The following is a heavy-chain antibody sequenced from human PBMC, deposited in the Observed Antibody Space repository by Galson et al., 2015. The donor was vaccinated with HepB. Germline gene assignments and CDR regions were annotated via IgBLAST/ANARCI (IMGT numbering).Heavy chain of an antibody. CDR1: GFTFSNSW. J-gene: IGHJ4*02. CDR3: ARESHCGGYICYFDY. Sequence: LRLSCAASGFTFSNSWMHWVRQTPGKGLEWVASISSGSSYIYYADSVKGRFTISRDNTKNSVSLQMNSLRAEDTAVYYCARESHCGGYICYFDYWGQGTLVTVSS. V-gene: IGHV3-21*01. D-gene: IGHD2-21*01. CDR2: ISSGSSYI.